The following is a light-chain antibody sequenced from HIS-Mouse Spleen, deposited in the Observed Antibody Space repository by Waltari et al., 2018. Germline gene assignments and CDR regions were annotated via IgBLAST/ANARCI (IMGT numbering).Light chain of an antibody. CDR1: TSDVGSYNL. V-gene: IGLV2-23*03. Sequence: QSALTQPAPASGSPGQSITTSCTGTTSDVGSYNLFPWYQQHPGKAPKLMVYEGSKRPSGVSNRFSGSKSGNTASLTISGLQAEDEADYYCCSYAGSSTFEVFGGGTKLTVL. J-gene: IGLJ2*01. CDR3: CSYAGSSTFEV. CDR2: EGS.